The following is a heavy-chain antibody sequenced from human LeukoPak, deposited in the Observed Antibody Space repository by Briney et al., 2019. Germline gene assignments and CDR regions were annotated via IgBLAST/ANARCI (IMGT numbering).Heavy chain of an antibody. D-gene: IGHD3-16*02. CDR3: ARHTTYYDYVWGSYRPDAFDI. V-gene: IGHV4-59*13. J-gene: IGHJ3*02. Sequence: SETLSLTCTVSGGSISSYYWSWIRQPPGKGLEWIGYIYYIGSTNYNPSLKSRVTISVDTSKNQFSLKLSSVTAADTAVYYCARHTTYYDYVWGSYRPDAFDIWGQGTMVTVSS. CDR2: IYYIGST. CDR1: GGSISSYY.